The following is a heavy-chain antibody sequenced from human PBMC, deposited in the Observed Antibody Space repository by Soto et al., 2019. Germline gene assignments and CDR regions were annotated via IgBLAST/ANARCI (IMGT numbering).Heavy chain of an antibody. D-gene: IGHD3-22*01. CDR1: GGIFGSHG. V-gene: IGHV1-69*01. CDR3: VRDRRIYYSDPHDEFVASDYEV. CDR2: FIPIFRTL. Sequence: QVQLIQSEAEVKKPGSSVRVPCTASGGIFGSHGFSWVRQAPGQRLEWVGGFIPIFRTLTYTEKFQARVRIAADESTNTVYLDLSSLTSEDTAVHYCVRDRRIYYSDPHDEFVASDYEVWGQGTMVSVSS. J-gene: IGHJ3*01.